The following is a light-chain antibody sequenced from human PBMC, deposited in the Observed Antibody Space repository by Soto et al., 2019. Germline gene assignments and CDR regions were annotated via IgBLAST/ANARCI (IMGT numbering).Light chain of an antibody. CDR2: DDD. J-gene: IGLJ1*01. CDR1: SSNIGGNS. CDR3: GSWESSLSAYV. Sequence: QSVLTQPPSVSAAPGQKVTISCSGSSSNIGGNSVSWYQQFPGTAPKLLIYDDDKRPSGIPDRFSGSKSGTSATLGITGFQTGDEADYYSGSWESSLSAYVFANGTKVTVL. V-gene: IGLV1-51*01.